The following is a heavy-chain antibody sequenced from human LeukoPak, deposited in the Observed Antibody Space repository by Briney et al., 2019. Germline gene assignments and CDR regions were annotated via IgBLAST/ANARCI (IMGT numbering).Heavy chain of an antibody. V-gene: IGHV4-39*07. D-gene: IGHD1-26*01. CDR3: ARCGRGSGSCYAFDI. CDR2: IYYSGST. J-gene: IGHJ3*02. CDR1: GGSISSSSYY. Sequence: PSETLSLTCTVSGGSISSSSYYWGWIRQPPGKGLEWIGSIYYSGSTYYNPSLKSRVTISVDTSKNQFSLKLSSVTAADTAVYYCARCGRGSGSCYAFDIWGQGTMVTVSS.